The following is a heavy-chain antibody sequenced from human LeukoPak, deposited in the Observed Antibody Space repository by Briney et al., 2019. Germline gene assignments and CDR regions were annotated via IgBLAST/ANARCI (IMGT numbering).Heavy chain of an antibody. V-gene: IGHV3-23*01. CDR2: ISGSGGST. D-gene: IGHD3-22*01. Sequence: PGGSLRLSCAASGFTFNNYAMSWVRQAPGKGLDWVSTISGSGGSTYYADSVKGRFTISRDNSKNTLYLQMNSLRAEDTAVYYCAKAILNYYDSSGWGSWGQGTLVTVSS. CDR3: AKAILNYYDSSGWGS. CDR1: GFTFNNYA. J-gene: IGHJ5*02.